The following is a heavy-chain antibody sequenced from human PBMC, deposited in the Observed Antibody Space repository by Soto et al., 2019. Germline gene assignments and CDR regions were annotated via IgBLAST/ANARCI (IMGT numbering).Heavy chain of an antibody. D-gene: IGHD1-1*01. J-gene: IGHJ4*02. CDR2: IYYSGST. Sequence: PSETLSLTCTVSAGSISSYYWSWIRQPPGRGLEWIGYIYYSGSTNYNPSLKSRVTISVDTSKNQFSLKLSSVTAADTAVYYCARRYGYSFDYWGQGTLVTVLL. CDR3: ARRYGYSFDY. V-gene: IGHV4-59*08. CDR1: AGSISSYY.